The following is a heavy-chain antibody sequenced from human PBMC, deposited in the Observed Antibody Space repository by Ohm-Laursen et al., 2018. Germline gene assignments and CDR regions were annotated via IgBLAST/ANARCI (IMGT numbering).Heavy chain of an antibody. CDR3: ARGGTTFFDY. CDR2: IYTSGST. D-gene: IGHD1-14*01. Sequence: SETLSLTCTVSGGSITSYYWTWIRQPAGKGLEWIGHIYTSGSTNYNPSLKSRVTMSVDTSKNQFSLKLSSVTAADTAVYYCARGGTTFFDYWGQGTLVTVSS. CDR1: GGSITSYY. J-gene: IGHJ4*02. V-gene: IGHV4-4*07.